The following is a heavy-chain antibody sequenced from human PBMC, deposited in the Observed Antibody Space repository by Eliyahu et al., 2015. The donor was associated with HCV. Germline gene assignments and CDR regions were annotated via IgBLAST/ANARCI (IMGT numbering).Heavy chain of an antibody. D-gene: IGHD3-16*01. CDR1: GFTFGXYA. J-gene: IGHJ6*03. Sequence: VRLEESGGDLVQPGLSLTLSCTGSGFTFGXYAMAWVRQAPGKGLEWVGFIRDQTFGGTTEYAASVKGRFTISRDNSRGIAYLQMNSLRIEDTAVYFCTRAASWGYFYYYYMDVWGTGTTVTVSS. CDR2: IRDQTFGGTT. CDR3: TRAASWGYFYYYYMDV. V-gene: IGHV3-49*02.